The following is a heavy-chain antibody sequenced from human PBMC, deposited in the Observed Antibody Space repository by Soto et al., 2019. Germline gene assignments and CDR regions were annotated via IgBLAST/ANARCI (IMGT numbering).Heavy chain of an antibody. CDR2: VSASGATT. CDR1: GFTFSDYH. V-gene: IGHV3-11*01. CDR3: ARDPGMDSSGWFLFDY. Sequence: QVQLVESGGGLVKPGGSLRLSCAASGFTFSDYHLSWIRQAPGKGLEWVSYVSASGATTYYADSVKGRFTVSRDNAKNSLYLQMNSLRAEDTAVYYCARDPGMDSSGWFLFDYWGQGNLVTVSS. J-gene: IGHJ4*02. D-gene: IGHD6-19*01.